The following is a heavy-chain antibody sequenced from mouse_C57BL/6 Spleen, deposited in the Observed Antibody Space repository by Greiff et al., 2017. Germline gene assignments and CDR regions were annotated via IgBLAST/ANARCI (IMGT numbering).Heavy chain of an antibody. CDR2: IDPNSGGT. D-gene: IGHD2-4*01. V-gene: IGHV1-72*01. J-gene: IGHJ4*01. Sequence: QVQLKQPGAELVKPGASVKLSCKASGYTFTSYWMHWVKQRPGRGLEWIGRIDPNSGGTKYNEKFKSKATLTVDKPSSTAYMQLSSLTSEDSAVYYCAIWDYDGYYAMDYWGQGTSVTVSS. CDR1: GYTFTSYW. CDR3: AIWDYDGYYAMDY.